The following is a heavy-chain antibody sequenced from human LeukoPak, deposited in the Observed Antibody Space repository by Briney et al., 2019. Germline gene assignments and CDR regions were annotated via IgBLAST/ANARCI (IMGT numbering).Heavy chain of an antibody. J-gene: IGHJ3*02. CDR1: GFSFRSYD. CDR2: ISYDGSNE. Sequence: RAGGSLRLSCAASGFSFRSYDMHWVRQAPGKGLEWVALISYDGSNEYYADSVKGRFTISRDNSKNTLYLQMNSLRAEDTAVYYCARAIRAGAFDIWGQGTMVTVSS. V-gene: IGHV3-30*03. CDR3: ARAIRAGAFDI. D-gene: IGHD6-19*01.